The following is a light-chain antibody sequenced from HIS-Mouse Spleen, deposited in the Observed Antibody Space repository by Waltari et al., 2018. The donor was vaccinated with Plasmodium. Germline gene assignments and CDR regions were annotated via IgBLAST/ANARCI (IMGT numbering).Light chain of an antibody. V-gene: IGLV2-23*01. CDR1: SSYVGSYNL. Sequence: QSALTQPASVSGSPGQSITISCPGTSSYVGSYNLFSWYQQHPGKAPKLMIYEGSKRPSGVSNRFSGSKSGNTASLTISGLQAEDEADYYCCSYAGSRMVFGGGTKLTVL. CDR2: EGS. CDR3: CSYAGSRMV. J-gene: IGLJ2*01.